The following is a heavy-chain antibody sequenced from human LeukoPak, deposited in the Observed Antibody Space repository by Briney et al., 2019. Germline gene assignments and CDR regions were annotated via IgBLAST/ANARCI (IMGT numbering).Heavy chain of an antibody. CDR1: GIIFSTYA. D-gene: IGHD3-3*01. J-gene: IGHJ5*02. CDR3: ARDHYDFWSGTKTDPATNQLNWFDP. Sequence: KTGGSLRLSCEFSGIIFSTYAMNWVRQAPGKGLEWVSSSSSSSSYIYYADSVKGRFTISRDNAKNSLYLQMNSLRAEDTAVYYCARDHYDFWSGTKTDPATNQLNWFDPWGQGTLVTVSS. CDR2: SSSSSSYI. V-gene: IGHV3-21*01.